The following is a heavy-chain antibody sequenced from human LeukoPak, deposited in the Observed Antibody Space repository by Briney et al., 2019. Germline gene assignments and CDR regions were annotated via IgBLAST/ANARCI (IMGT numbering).Heavy chain of an antibody. V-gene: IGHV1-2*02. CDR1: GYTFSGYY. CDR2: INPNSGGT. Sequence: ASVKVSYKASGYTFSGYYMHWVRQAPGQGLEWMGWINPNSGGTNYAQKFQGRVTMTRDTSIFTAYMELSRLRSDDTAVYFCANGYGSGWEYFQHWGQGTLVTVSS. J-gene: IGHJ1*01. CDR3: ANGYGSGWEYFQH. D-gene: IGHD6-19*01.